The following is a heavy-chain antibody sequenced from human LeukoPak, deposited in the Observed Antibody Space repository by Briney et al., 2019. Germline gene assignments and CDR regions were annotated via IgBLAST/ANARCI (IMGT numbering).Heavy chain of an antibody. CDR3: ARGEGELPHDY. J-gene: IGHJ4*02. D-gene: IGHD1-26*01. CDR2: IYYSGST. V-gene: IGHV4-59*08. Sequence: SETLSLTCTVSGGSISSYYWSWIRQPPGKGLEWIGYIYYSGSTNYNPSLKSRVTISVDTSKNQFSLKLSSVTAADTAVYYCARGEGELPHDYWGQGTLITVSS. CDR1: GGSISSYY.